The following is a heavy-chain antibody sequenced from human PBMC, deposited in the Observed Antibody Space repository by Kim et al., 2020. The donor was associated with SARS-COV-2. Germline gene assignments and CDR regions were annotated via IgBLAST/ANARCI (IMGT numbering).Heavy chain of an antibody. CDR2: IYYSGST. J-gene: IGHJ4*02. CDR3: ARGDYYDSSGLDY. CDR1: GGSISSYY. D-gene: IGHD3-22*01. V-gene: IGHV4-59*13. Sequence: SETLSLTCTVSGGSISSYYWSWIRQPPGKGLEWIGYIYYSGSTNYNPSLKSRVTISVDTSKNQFSLKLSSVTAADTAVYYCARGDYYDSSGLDYWGQGTLVTVSS.